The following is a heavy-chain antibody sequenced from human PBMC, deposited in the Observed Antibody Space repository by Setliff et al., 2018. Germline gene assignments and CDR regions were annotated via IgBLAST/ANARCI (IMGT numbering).Heavy chain of an antibody. CDR3: AREQWLVYYYYYYGMDV. J-gene: IGHJ6*02. CDR2: IYHSGST. Sequence: SETLSLTCAVSGYSISSGYYWGWIRQPPGKGLEWIGSIYHSGSTYYNPSLKSRVTISVDTSKNQFSLKLSSVTAADTAVYYCAREQWLVYYYYYYGMDVWGQGTTVTVSS. D-gene: IGHD6-19*01. V-gene: IGHV4-38-2*02. CDR1: GYSISSGYY.